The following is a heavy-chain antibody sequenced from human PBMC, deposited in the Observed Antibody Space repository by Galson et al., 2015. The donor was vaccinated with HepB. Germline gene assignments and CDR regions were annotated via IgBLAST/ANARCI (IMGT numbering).Heavy chain of an antibody. V-gene: IGHV3-66*02. D-gene: IGHD6-19*01. CDR1: GFTVGNSY. CDR3: ARDSHASGWSSFDY. J-gene: IGHJ4*02. CDR2: IHSGGST. Sequence: SLRLSCAASGFTVGNSYMNWVRQAPGKGLEWISIIHSGGSTYYADSVKGRFTFSRDNSNNMLYLQMNSLRIEDTAVYYCARDSHASGWSSFDYWGLGTLVTVSS.